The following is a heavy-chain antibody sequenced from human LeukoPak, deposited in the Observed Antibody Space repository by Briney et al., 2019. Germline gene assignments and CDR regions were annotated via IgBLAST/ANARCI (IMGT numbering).Heavy chain of an antibody. D-gene: IGHD6-13*01. CDR3: AREGAAAGTLGWFDP. Sequence: GASVKVSCKASGGTFSSYAISWVRQAPGQGLEWMGGIIPIFGTANYAQKFQGRVTITSDESTSTAYMELGSLRSEDTAVYYCAREGAAAGTLGWFDPWGQGTLVTVSS. J-gene: IGHJ5*02. V-gene: IGHV1-69*13. CDR2: IIPIFGTA. CDR1: GGTFSSYA.